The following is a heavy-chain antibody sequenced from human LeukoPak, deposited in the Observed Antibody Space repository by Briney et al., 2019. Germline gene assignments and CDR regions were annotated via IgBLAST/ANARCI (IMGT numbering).Heavy chain of an antibody. CDR3: ARDAPYGSGSYYNASTSI. CDR1: GFTFSNFG. V-gene: IGHV3-23*01. CDR2: ITSGTRT. J-gene: IGHJ4*02. D-gene: IGHD3-10*01. Sequence: GGSLRLSCAASGFTFSNFGMSWVRQAPGKGLEWVSGITSGTRTYYADSVKGRFAISRDNSKNTMYLQMNSLRAEDTAVYYCARDAPYGSGSYYNASTSIWGQGTLVTVSS.